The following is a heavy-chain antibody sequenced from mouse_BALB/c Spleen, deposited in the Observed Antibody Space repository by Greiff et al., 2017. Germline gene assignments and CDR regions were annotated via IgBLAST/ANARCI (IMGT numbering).Heavy chain of an antibody. CDR2: ISSGGGST. CDR1: GFTFSSYA. D-gene: IGHD2-4*01. J-gene: IGHJ4*01. Sequence: EVHVVESGGGLVQPGGSLKLSCAASGFTFSSYAMSWVRQTPEKRLEWVAYISSGGGSTYYPDTVKGRFTISRDNAKNTLYLQMSSLKSEDTAMYYCARSYDYDDAIAYWGQGTSVTVSA. CDR3: ARSYDYDDAIAY. V-gene: IGHV5-12-2*01.